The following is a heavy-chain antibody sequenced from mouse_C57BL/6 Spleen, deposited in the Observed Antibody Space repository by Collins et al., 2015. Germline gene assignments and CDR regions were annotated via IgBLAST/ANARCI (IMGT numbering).Heavy chain of an antibody. CDR1: GYTFTSYW. CDR3: AREVDSNYVWFAY. D-gene: IGHD2-5*01. Sequence: QVQLQQPGAELVKPGASVKMSCKASGYTFTSYWITWVKQRPGQGLEWIGDIYPGSGSTNYNEKFKSKATLTVDTSSSTAYMQLSSLTSEDSAVYYCAREVDSNYVWFAYWGQGTLVTVSA. J-gene: IGHJ3*01. CDR2: IYPGSGST. V-gene: IGHV1-55*01.